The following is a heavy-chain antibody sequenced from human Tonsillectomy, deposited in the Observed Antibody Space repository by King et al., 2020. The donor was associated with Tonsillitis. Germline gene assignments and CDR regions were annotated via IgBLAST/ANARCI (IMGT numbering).Heavy chain of an antibody. CDR3: AKGGGETRPPDLDYFDY. V-gene: IGHV3-23*04. CDR1: GFTFSSYA. D-gene: IGHD3-10*01. J-gene: IGHJ4*02. Sequence: VQLVESGGGLVQPGGSLRLSCAASGFTFSSYAMSWVRQAPGKGLEWVSAISGSGGSTYYADSVKGRFTISRDNSKNTLYLQMNSLRAEDTAVYYCAKGGGETRPPDLDYFDYWGQGTLVTVSS. CDR2: ISGSGGST.